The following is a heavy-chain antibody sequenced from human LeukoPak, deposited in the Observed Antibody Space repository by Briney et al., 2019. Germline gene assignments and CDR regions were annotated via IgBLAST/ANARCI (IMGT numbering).Heavy chain of an antibody. CDR1: GFTFSSYS. V-gene: IGHV3-21*01. Sequence: GGPLRLSCAASGFTFSSYSMNWVRQAPGKGLEWVSSISSSSYIYYADSVKGRFTISRDNAKNSLYLQMNSLRAEDTAVYYCATPAGEVPAASHYYGMDVWGKGTTVTVSS. D-gene: IGHD2-2*01. CDR3: ATPAGEVPAASHYYGMDV. CDR2: ISSSSYI. J-gene: IGHJ6*04.